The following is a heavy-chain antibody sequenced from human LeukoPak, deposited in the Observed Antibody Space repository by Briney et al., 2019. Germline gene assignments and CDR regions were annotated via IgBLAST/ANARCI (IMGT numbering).Heavy chain of an antibody. CDR1: GGSISSYY. Sequence: SETLSLTCTVSGGSISSYYWSWFRQTPGKGPEWIGYIYYSGSTKYNPSLKSRVTISVDRSKNQFSLKLNSVTAADTAVYYCARYWGVQLWPHWYFDLWGRGSLVTVTS. D-gene: IGHD5-18*01. CDR2: IYYSGST. CDR3: ARYWGVQLWPHWYFDL. J-gene: IGHJ2*01. V-gene: IGHV4-59*01.